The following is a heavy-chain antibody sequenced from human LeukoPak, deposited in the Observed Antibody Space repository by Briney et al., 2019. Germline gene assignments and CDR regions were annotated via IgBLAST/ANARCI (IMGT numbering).Heavy chain of an antibody. D-gene: IGHD1-26*01. CDR2: ISYDGSNK. V-gene: IGHV3-30-3*01. CDR3: ARGTNQWELLGWFDP. Sequence: GRSLRLSCAASGFTFSSYAMHWVRQAPGKGLEWVAVISYDGSNKYYADSVKGRFTISRDNSKNTLYLQMNSLRAEGTAVYYCARGTNQWELLGWFDPWGQGTLVTVSS. J-gene: IGHJ5*02. CDR1: GFTFSSYA.